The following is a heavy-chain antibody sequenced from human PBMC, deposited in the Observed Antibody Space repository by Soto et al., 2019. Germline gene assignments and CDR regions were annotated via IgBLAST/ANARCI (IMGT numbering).Heavy chain of an antibody. J-gene: IGHJ4*02. D-gene: IGHD3-16*01. CDR1: GGTFSSLA. V-gene: IGHV1-69*06. CDR3: ARSQGVFDY. CDR2: LVPVFGTA. Sequence: QVQLVQSGAEVKKPGSSVKVSCKASGGTFSSLAISWVRQAPGQGLEWMGGLVPVFGTANYAQKFQGRVTINADTSTSTSYMELGSLRSEDTAVYYCARSQGVFDYWGQGTLVTVSS.